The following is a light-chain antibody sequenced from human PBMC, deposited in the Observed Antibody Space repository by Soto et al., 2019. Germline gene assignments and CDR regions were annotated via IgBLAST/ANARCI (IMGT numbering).Light chain of an antibody. CDR2: RAS. V-gene: IGKV1-8*01. Sequence: AIQMTQSPSSFSASTGDRVTISCRATQDISNYLAWYQQKPGKAPKLLIYRASVLESGVPSRFIGGGSGTIFSLIINHLHSEDLATYYCQQYNSFPQTFGQGTKLEIK. CDR1: QDISNY. CDR3: QQYNSFPQT. J-gene: IGKJ2*01.